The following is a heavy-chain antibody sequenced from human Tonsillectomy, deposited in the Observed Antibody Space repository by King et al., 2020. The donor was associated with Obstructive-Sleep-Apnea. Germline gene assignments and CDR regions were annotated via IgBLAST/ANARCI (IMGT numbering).Heavy chain of an antibody. CDR3: VKDSDYNSGGYNYPEY. CDR1: GFSFSRYA. D-gene: IGHD3-22*01. CDR2: ISGSGGST. Sequence: VQLVESGGGLVQPGGSLRLSCAASGFSFSRYALTWVRLAPGKGLQWVSAISGSGGSTYYTDSVKGRFTISRDNSKNTLYLQISSLRVEDTAMYHCVKDSDYNSGGYNYPEYWGQGTLVTVSS. J-gene: IGHJ4*02. V-gene: IGHV3-23*04.